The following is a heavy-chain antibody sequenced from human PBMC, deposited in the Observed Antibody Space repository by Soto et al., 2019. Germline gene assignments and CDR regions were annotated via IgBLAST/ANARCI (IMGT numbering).Heavy chain of an antibody. D-gene: IGHD3-10*01. CDR1: GGTFSSYS. Sequence: QVQLVQSGAEVKTPGSSVKVSCKASGGTFSSYSISWVRPAPGHGLEWMGGFNPDFDTANYAQTFQGRVTMTADESTNTAHMEMGSLRSDDTAVYYCTRGLTMSRGVISPGDFSAMDIWGQGTKVTVSS. J-gene: IGHJ6*02. CDR3: TRGLTMSRGVISPGDFSAMDI. V-gene: IGHV1-69*01. CDR2: FNPDFDTA.